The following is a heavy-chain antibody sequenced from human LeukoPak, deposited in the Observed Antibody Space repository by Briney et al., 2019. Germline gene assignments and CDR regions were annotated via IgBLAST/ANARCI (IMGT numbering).Heavy chain of an antibody. CDR1: GGSISSSN. Sequence: PSGTLSLTCAVSGGSISSSNWWSWVRQPPGKGLEWVSSISYSSTYIYYADSLKGRFTISRDNAKNSLYLQMNSLRAEDTAVYYCAKLWVVTASGAFDIWGQGTMVTVSS. CDR3: AKLWVVTASGAFDI. CDR2: ISYSSTYI. J-gene: IGHJ3*02. D-gene: IGHD2-21*02. V-gene: IGHV3-21*01.